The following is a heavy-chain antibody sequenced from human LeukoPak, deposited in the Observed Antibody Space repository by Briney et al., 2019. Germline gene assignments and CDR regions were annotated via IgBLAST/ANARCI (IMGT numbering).Heavy chain of an antibody. V-gene: IGHV4-39*07. CDR3: ERGIRNDYVWVSYRFNNWFDP. J-gene: IGHJ5*02. CDR2: IYYSGST. Sequence: SETLSLTCTVSGGSISSSSYYWGWIRQPPGRGLEWIGSIYYSGSTYYNPSLKSRVTISVDTSKNQFSLKLSSVTAADTAVYYCERGIRNDYVWVSYRFNNWFDPWGQGTLVTVSS. D-gene: IGHD3-16*02. CDR1: GGSISSSSYY.